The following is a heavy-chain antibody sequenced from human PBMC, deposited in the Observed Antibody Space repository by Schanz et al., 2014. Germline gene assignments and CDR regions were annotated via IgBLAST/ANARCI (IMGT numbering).Heavy chain of an antibody. CDR3: ARSGSSNWYFFDY. D-gene: IGHD6-13*01. Sequence: QVQLVQSGAEVKKPGSSMKVSCKASGYTFTSDSMHWVRQAPGQGLEWMGMINPSGGSTTYAQKFQGRVTITRDTLASTAYMEVSSLRSEDTAVYYCARSGSSNWYFFDYWGQGTLVTVSS. CDR2: INPSGGST. J-gene: IGHJ4*02. CDR1: GYTFTSDS. V-gene: IGHV1-46*01.